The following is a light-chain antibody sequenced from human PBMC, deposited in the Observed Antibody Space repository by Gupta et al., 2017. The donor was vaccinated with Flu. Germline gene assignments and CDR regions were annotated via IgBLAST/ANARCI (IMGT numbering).Light chain of an antibody. J-gene: IGLJ2*01. Sequence: ALPQSPSVSVSPGQTATITCSGDALANKYAYWYQQKSGQDPLRLIYEDTRRPSGIPERFSCSSSGTKVTFTISGAQEEDEADDYCYSPALSGDHGVFGGGTRLTV. CDR1: ALANKY. V-gene: IGLV3-10*01. CDR2: EDT. CDR3: YSPALSGDHGV.